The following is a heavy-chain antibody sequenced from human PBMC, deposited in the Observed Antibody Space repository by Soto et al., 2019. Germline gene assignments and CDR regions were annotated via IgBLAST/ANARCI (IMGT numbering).Heavy chain of an antibody. CDR3: ARVGWAYGDMGYFQH. J-gene: IGHJ1*01. CDR2: IYYSGST. V-gene: IGHV4-31*03. Sequence: QVQLQESGPGLVKPSQSLSLTCTVSGGSISSGGYYWSWIRQHPGKGLEWIGYIYYSGSTYYNPSLKSRVTISVDTSKNQFSQKLISVTAADTAVYYCARVGWAYGDMGYFQHWGQGTLVTVSS. D-gene: IGHD4-17*01. CDR1: GGSISSGGYY.